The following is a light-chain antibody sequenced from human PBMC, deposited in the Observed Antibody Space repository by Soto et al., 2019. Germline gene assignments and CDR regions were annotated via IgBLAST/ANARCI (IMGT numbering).Light chain of an antibody. V-gene: IGKV1-39*01. CDR1: QSISSY. Sequence: DIQMTQSPSSLSASVGDRVTITCRASQSISSYLNWYQQKPGKAPELLIYAVSYLQSGVPSRFSGSGSGTDFTLTISCLQSEDFATYYCQQYYSFPWTFGQGTKVDIK. CDR3: QQYYSFPWT. CDR2: AVS. J-gene: IGKJ1*01.